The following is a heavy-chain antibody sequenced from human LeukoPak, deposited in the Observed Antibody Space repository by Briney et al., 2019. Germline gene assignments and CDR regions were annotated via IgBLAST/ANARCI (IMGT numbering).Heavy chain of an antibody. V-gene: IGHV4-39*07. Sequence: SETLSLTCTVSGGSISSSSYYWGWIRQPPGKGLEWIGRIYISGSTNYNPSLKSRVTMSVDTSKNQFSLKLSSVTAADTAVYYCARGPGYSSTTDAFEIWGQGTMVTVSS. D-gene: IGHD6-13*01. CDR3: ARGPGYSSTTDAFEI. J-gene: IGHJ3*02. CDR1: GGSISSSSYY. CDR2: IYISGST.